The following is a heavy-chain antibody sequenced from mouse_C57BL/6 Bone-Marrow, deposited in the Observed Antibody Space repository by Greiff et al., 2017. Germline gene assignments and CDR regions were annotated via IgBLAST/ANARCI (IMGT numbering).Heavy chain of an antibody. CDR1: GYTFTSYW. V-gene: IGHV1-69*01. D-gene: IGHD2-4*01. CDR3: ARDDYLYYYAMDY. CDR2: IDPSDSYT. J-gene: IGHJ4*01. Sequence: QVQLQQPGAELVMPGASVKLSCKASGYTFTSYWMHWVKQRPGQGLEWIGEIDPSDSYTNYNQKFKGKSTLTVDKSSSTAYMQRSSLTSEDSAVYYCARDDYLYYYAMDYWGQGTSVTVSS.